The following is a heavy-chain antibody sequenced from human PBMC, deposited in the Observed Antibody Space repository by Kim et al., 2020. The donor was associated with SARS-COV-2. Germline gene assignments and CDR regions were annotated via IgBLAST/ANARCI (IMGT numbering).Heavy chain of an antibody. CDR3: AREGPYGSGSYYFLRYYYYYYGMDV. D-gene: IGHD3-10*01. Sequence: ASVKVSCKASGYTFTSYDINWVRQATGQGLEWMGWINPNSGNTGYAQKFQGRVTMTRNTSISTAYMELSSLRSEDTAVYYCAREGPYGSGSYYFLRYYYYYYGMDVWGQGTTVTVSS. CDR1: GYTFTSYD. CDR2: INPNSGNT. J-gene: IGHJ6*02. V-gene: IGHV1-8*01.